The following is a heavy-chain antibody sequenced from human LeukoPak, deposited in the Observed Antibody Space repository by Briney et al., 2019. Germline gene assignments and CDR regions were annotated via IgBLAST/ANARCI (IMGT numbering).Heavy chain of an antibody. CDR3: ATRSVRKGLSYFDY. CDR2: IIPIFGTA. J-gene: IGHJ4*02. CDR1: GGTFSSYA. Sequence: GASVKVSCKASGGTFSSYAISWVRQAPGQGLEWMGGIIPIFGTANYAQKFQGRVTITADESTSTAYMELSSLRSEDTAMYYCATRSVRKGLSYFDYWGQGTLVTVSS. V-gene: IGHV1-69*13. D-gene: IGHD2/OR15-2a*01.